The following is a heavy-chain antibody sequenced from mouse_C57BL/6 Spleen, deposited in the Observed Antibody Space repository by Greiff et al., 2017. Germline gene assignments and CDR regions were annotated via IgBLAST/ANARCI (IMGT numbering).Heavy chain of an antibody. J-gene: IGHJ2*01. CDR2: IWTGGGT. V-gene: IGHV2-9-1*01. CDR1: GFSLTSYA. Sequence: QVQLKESGPGLVAPSQSLSISCTVSGFSLTSYAISWVRQPPGKGLEWLGVIWTGGGTNYKTALKSRLSISTDNSKSQAFLKMNRLQTDDTARYYGARSYSDYVYYFDYWGQGTTLTVSS. D-gene: IGHD2-13*01. CDR3: ARSYSDYVYYFDY.